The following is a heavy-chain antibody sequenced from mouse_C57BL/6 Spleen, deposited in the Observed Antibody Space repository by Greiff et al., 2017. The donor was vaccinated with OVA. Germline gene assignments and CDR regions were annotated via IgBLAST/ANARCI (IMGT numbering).Heavy chain of an antibody. V-gene: IGHV5-16*01. CDR2: INYDGSST. CDR3: ARGGVAPYWYFDV. Sequence: EVKLVESEGGLVQPGSSMKLSCTASGFTFSDYYMAWVRQVPEKGLEWVANINYDGSSTYYLDSLKSRFIISRDNAKNILYLQMSSLKSEDTATYYCARGGVAPYWYFDVWGTGTTVTVSS. D-gene: IGHD1-3*01. CDR1: GFTFSDYY. J-gene: IGHJ1*03.